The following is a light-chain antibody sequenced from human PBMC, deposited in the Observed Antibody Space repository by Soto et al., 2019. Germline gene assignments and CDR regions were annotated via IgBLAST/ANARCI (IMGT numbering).Light chain of an antibody. J-gene: IGLJ2*01. CDR2: SNY. CDR1: SSNIGSNT. V-gene: IGLV1-44*01. Sequence: QLVLTQPPSASGTPGQRVTISCSGSSSNIGSNTVNWYQHFPGTAPKLLIYSNYLRPSGVPDRFSGSKSGTSASLAISGLQSEDEADYYCASWDDSLNGPVFGGGTKLTVL. CDR3: ASWDDSLNGPV.